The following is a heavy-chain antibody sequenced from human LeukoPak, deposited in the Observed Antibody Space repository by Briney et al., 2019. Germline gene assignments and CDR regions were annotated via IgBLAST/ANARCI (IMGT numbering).Heavy chain of an antibody. D-gene: IGHD3-22*01. Sequence: GGSLRLSCAASGFTFSSYWMSWVRQAPGKGLEWVAHIKQDGSEKYYVDSVKGRFTISRDNSKNTLYLQMNSLRAEDTAMYYCAKDWHRIPTYYYDSSGYYYWGQGTLVTVSS. CDR1: GFTFSSYW. V-gene: IGHV3-7*01. CDR3: AKDWHRIPTYYYDSSGYYY. CDR2: IKQDGSEK. J-gene: IGHJ4*02.